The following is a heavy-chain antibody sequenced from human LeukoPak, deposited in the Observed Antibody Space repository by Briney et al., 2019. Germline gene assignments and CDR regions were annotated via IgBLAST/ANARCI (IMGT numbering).Heavy chain of an antibody. Sequence: PGGSLRLSCAASGFTFSSYAMSWVRQAPGKGLEWVSAISGSGGSTYYADSVKGRFTISRDNSKNTLYLQMNSLRAEDTAVYYCAKLGYSGSYVVPRHALDIWGQGTMVTASS. D-gene: IGHD1-26*01. CDR3: AKLGYSGSYVVPRHALDI. CDR2: ISGSGGST. J-gene: IGHJ3*02. V-gene: IGHV3-23*01. CDR1: GFTFSSYA.